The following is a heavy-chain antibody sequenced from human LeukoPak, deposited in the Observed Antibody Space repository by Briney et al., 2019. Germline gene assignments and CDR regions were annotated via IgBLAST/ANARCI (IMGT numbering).Heavy chain of an antibody. Sequence: PGGSLRLSCAASEFSFSTYLMSWVRQAPGKGLEWVANIKEDGTEKYYVGPVKGRFTISRDNAKKSLYLQMNSLRDDDTAVYFCARSPAGDAWPPAYYMDVWGKGTTVTVSS. D-gene: IGHD3-10*01. CDR3: ARSPAGDAWPPAYYMDV. J-gene: IGHJ6*03. V-gene: IGHV3-7*01. CDR1: EFSFSTYL. CDR2: IKEDGTEK.